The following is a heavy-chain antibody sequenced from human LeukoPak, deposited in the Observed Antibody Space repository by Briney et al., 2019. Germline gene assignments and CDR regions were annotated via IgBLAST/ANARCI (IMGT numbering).Heavy chain of an antibody. CDR3: ARDRGIAVAGTWFGDYYYYGMDV. V-gene: IGHV1-69*04. CDR2: IIPILGIA. CDR1: GGTFSSYT. J-gene: IGHJ6*02. D-gene: IGHD6-19*01. Sequence: ASVTVSCKASGGTFSSYTISWVRQAPGPGLEWMGGIIPILGIANYAQKFQGRVTITADKSTSTAYMELSSLRSEDTAVYYCARDRGIAVAGTWFGDYYYYGMDVWGQGTTVTVSS.